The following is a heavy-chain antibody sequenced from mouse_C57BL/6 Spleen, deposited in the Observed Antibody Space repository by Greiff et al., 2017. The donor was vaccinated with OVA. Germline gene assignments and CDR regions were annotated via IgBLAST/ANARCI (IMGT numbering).Heavy chain of an antibody. Sequence: VQLQQPGTELVKPGASVKLSCKASGYTFTSYWMHWVKQRPGQGLEWIGNINPSNGGTNYNEKFKSKATLTVDTSSSTAYMQLSSLTSEDSAVYYCARHSNYYGDAMDYWGQGTSVTVSS. J-gene: IGHJ4*01. V-gene: IGHV1-53*01. CDR1: GYTFTSYW. CDR3: ARHSNYYGDAMDY. D-gene: IGHD1-1*01. CDR2: INPSNGGT.